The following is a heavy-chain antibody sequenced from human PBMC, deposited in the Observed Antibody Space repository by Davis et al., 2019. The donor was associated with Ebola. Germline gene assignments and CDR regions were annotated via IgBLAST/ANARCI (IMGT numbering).Heavy chain of an antibody. Sequence: GESLKISCAASGFPFSSYAMRWVRQAPGKGLEWVSTISSSGGSTYYADSVKGRFTISRDNSKNTLYLQINSLRAEDTAVYYCAKDNFGVVIIPAGYAFDIWGQGTMVTVSS. CDR1: GFPFSSYA. V-gene: IGHV3-23*01. CDR2: ISSSGGST. J-gene: IGHJ3*02. D-gene: IGHD3-3*01. CDR3: AKDNFGVVIIPAGYAFDI.